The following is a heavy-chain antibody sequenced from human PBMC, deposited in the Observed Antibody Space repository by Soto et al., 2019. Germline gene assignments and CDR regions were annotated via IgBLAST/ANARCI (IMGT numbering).Heavy chain of an antibody. Sequence: QPGGPLRLSCAASAFTFRDHEMYWIRQAPGKGLEWVSAISGSGGSIYYADSVKGRFTISRDNSKNTLYLQMNSLRAEDTAVYYCAKDLSGDFFFDYWGQGTLVTVSS. J-gene: IGHJ4*02. CDR1: AFTFRDHE. V-gene: IGHV3-23*01. CDR2: ISGSGGSI. D-gene: IGHD4-17*01. CDR3: AKDLSGDFFFDY.